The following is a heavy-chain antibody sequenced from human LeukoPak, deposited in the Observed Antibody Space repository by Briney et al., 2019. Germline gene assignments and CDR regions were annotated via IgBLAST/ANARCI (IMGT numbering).Heavy chain of an antibody. Sequence: SETLSLTCNVSGGSISSFYWSWIRQPPGKGLEWIGYIYTSGTTTYNPSLKSRATISVDTSKSRFSLTLSSVTAADTAVYCCAGGFYDSNGFYSDAFDVWGQGTLVSLSS. CDR1: GGSISSFY. V-gene: IGHV4-4*09. J-gene: IGHJ3*01. D-gene: IGHD3-22*01. CDR3: AGGFYDSNGFYSDAFDV. CDR2: IYTSGTT.